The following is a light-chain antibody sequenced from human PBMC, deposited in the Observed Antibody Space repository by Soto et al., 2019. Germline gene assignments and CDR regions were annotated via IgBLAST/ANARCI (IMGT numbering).Light chain of an antibody. J-gene: IGKJ2*01. CDR3: QHRCNWPLYT. CDR2: DAS. V-gene: IGKV3-11*01. CDR1: QSVTSH. Sequence: EIVLTQSPATLSLSPGERATLSCRASQSVTSHLAWYQQKPGQAPRLLIYDASNRATDIPARFSGSGSGTDFTLTISNLEPEDFAVYHCQHRCNWPLYTFGQGTKLEIK.